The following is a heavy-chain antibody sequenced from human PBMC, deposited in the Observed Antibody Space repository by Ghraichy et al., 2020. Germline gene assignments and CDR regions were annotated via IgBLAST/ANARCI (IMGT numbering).Heavy chain of an antibody. Sequence: GESLNISCAASGFTFSTYGMHWVRQAPGKVLEWVAAIWYDGSNPYYVDSVKGRFTISRDNSKNTLYLQMNSLRVEDTAVYYCAREYSSLYYYYYGMEVWGQGTTVTVSS. J-gene: IGHJ6*02. V-gene: IGHV3-33*08. CDR3: AREYSSLYYYYYGMEV. CDR1: GFTFSTYG. CDR2: IWYDGSNP. D-gene: IGHD6-13*01.